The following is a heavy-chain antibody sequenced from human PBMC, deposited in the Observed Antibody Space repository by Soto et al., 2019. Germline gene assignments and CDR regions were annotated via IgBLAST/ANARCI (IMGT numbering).Heavy chain of an antibody. CDR1: GGSITSSSSY. CDR2: IYYSGST. Sequence: SETLSLTCTVSGGSITSSSSYWGWIRQPPGKGLEWIGSIYYSGSTYYNPSLKSRVTISVDTSKNQFSLKLSSVTAADTAVYYCARHETYYYYVMDVWGQGTTVTVSS. V-gene: IGHV4-39*01. J-gene: IGHJ6*02. CDR3: ARHETYYYYVMDV.